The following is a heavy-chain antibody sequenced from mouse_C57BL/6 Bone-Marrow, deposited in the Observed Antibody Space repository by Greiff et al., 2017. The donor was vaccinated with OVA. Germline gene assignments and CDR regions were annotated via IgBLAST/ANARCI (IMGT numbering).Heavy chain of an antibody. J-gene: IGHJ3*01. CDR2: IDPSDSYT. CDR3: ASAVFAY. Sequence: QVQLQQPGAELVKPGASVKLSCKASGYTFTSYWMQWVKHRPGQGLEWFGEIDPSDSYTNYNQKFKGKATLTVDTSSSTAYMQLNSLTSEDSAVYYCASAVFAYWGQGTLVTVSA. V-gene: IGHV1-50*01. CDR1: GYTFTSYW.